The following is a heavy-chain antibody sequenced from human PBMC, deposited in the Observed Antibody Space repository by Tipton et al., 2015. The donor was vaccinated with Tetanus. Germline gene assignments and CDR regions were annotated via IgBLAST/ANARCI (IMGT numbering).Heavy chain of an antibody. CDR3: ARDSSSWRVEGAFDI. CDR2: ISSSSTI. D-gene: IGHD6-13*01. V-gene: IGHV3-48*02. CDR1: GFTFSSYS. J-gene: IGHJ3*02. Sequence: SLRLSCAASGFTFSSYSMNWVRQAPGKGLEWVSYISSSSTIYYADSVKGRFTISRDNAKNSLYLQMNSLRDEDTAVYYCARDSSSWRVEGAFDIWGQGTMVTVSS.